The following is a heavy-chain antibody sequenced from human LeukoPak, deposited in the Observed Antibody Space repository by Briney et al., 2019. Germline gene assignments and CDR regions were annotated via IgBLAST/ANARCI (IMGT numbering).Heavy chain of an antibody. CDR1: GYMFTGYY. V-gene: IGHV1-2*02. CDR3: ARVVAVTGTPVYYMDV. D-gene: IGHD6-19*01. CDR2: INPNGGGT. Sequence: GASVNVCCNASGYMFTGYYMHWVRQAPGQGLEWMGWINPNGGGTNYAQKFQGRVTMTRDTSISTAYMDLNRLRSDDTAVYYCARVVAVTGTPVYYMDVWGKGTTITVSS. J-gene: IGHJ6*03.